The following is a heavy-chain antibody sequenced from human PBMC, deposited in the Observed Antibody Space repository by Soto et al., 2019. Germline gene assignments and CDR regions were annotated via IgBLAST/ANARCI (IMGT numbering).Heavy chain of an antibody. CDR1: GFTFSSYA. V-gene: IGHV3-23*01. J-gene: IGHJ4*02. CDR3: AKDGDTMIVVAVFDY. D-gene: IGHD3-22*01. CDR2: ISGSGGST. Sequence: EVQLLESGGGLVQPGGSLRLSCAASGFTFSSYAMSWVRQAPGKGLEWVSAISGSGGSTYYADSVKGRFTISRDNSKNPLDLQMNSLRAEDTAVYYCAKDGDTMIVVAVFDYWGQGTLVTVSS.